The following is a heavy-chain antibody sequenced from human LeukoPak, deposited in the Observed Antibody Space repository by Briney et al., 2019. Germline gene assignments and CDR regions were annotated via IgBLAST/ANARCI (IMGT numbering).Heavy chain of an antibody. V-gene: IGHV4-34*01. CDR2: INHSGST. Sequence: PSETPSLTCAVYGGSFSGYYWSWIRQPPGKGLEWIGEINHSGSTNYNPSLKSRVTISVDRSKNQFSLKLSSVTAADTAVYYCARVLTGRYYYLDVWGKGTTVTVSS. D-gene: IGHD1-20*01. CDR3: ARVLTGRYYYLDV. J-gene: IGHJ6*03. CDR1: GGSFSGYY.